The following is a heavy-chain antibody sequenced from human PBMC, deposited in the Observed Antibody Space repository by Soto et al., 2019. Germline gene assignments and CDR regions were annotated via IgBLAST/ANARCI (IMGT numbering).Heavy chain of an antibody. V-gene: IGHV4-31*03. CDR1: GGSISSGGYY. CDR2: INYGGGT. J-gene: IGHJ4*02. CDR3: ARGYCSSTRCYSPANFDY. D-gene: IGHD2-2*01. Sequence: QVQLQESGPGLVKPSQTLSLTCTVSGGSISSGGYYWSWIRQHPGKGLERIGYINYGGGTYYNPSPKSRVTTSVDTSENQFSLKLSSVTAADTAVYYCARGYCSSTRCYSPANFDYWGQGTLVTVSS.